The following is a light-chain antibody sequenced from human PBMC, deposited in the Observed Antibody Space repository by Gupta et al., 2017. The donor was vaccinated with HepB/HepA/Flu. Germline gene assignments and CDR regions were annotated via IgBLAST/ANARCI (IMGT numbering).Light chain of an antibody. CDR1: KLGDKY. J-gene: IGLJ2*01. V-gene: IGLV3-1*01. CDR2: QKS. Sequence: SYELTQPPSVSVSPGQTASITCSGDKLGDKYACWYQQKPGPSPVRCIYQKSKRPSGTPERVSGSNSGKKVTLTISGTQAVDEYYDYCPEWKSSTGVFGRGTKLTVL. CDR3: PEWKSSTGV.